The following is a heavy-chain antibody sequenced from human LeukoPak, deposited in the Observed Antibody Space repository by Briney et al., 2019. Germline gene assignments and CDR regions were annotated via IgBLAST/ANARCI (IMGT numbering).Heavy chain of an antibody. J-gene: IGHJ4*02. CDR1: GYRFTSYW. Sequence: GESLRISCKGSGYRFTSYWISWVRQMPGKGLEWMGRIDPSDSYTNYSPSFQGHVTISADKSISTAYLQWSSLKASDTAMYYCARHNEQQLAEFDYWGQGTLVTVSS. CDR3: ARHNEQQLAEFDY. D-gene: IGHD6-13*01. V-gene: IGHV5-10-1*01. CDR2: IDPSDSYT.